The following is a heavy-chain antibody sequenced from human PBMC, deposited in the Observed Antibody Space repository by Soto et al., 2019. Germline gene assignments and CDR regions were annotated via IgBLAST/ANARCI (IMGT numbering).Heavy chain of an antibody. CDR3: ARRQDYGGFDF. CDR2: ISYSGST. V-gene: IGHV4-59*08. CDR1: GGSISSYY. D-gene: IGHD4-17*01. J-gene: IGHJ4*02. Sequence: SETLSLTCTVSGGSISSYYWSWIRQSPGKGLEWIGYISYSGSTPYNPSLKSRVTISADTSKNQFSLKLRSVTAADTAVYYCARRQDYGGFDFWGKGTLVTVS.